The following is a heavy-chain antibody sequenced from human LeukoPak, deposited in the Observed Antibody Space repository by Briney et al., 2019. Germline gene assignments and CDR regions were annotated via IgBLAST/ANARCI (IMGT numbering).Heavy chain of an antibody. CDR1: GYTFTSYG. CDR3: ARDRTSIVVVPAAYDAFDI. Sequence: ASVKVSCKASGYTFTSYGISWVRQAPGQGLEWMGWINPNSGGTNYAQKFQGRVTMTRDTSISTVYMELSRLRSDDTAVYYCARDRTSIVVVPAAYDAFDIWGQGTMVTVSS. D-gene: IGHD2-2*01. CDR2: INPNSGGT. V-gene: IGHV1-2*02. J-gene: IGHJ3*02.